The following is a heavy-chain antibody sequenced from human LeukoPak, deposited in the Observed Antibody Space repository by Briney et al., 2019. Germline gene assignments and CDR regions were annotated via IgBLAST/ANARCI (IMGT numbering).Heavy chain of an antibody. Sequence: ASVKVSCKASGYTFTSYDINWVRQATGQGLEWMGWVNPNSGNTGYAQKFQGRVTITADKSTSTAYMELSSLRSEDTAVYYCASSSWKSLSVNWFDPWGQGTLVTVSS. CDR2: VNPNSGNT. V-gene: IGHV1-8*01. CDR3: ASSSWKSLSVNWFDP. D-gene: IGHD6-13*01. J-gene: IGHJ5*02. CDR1: GYTFTSYD.